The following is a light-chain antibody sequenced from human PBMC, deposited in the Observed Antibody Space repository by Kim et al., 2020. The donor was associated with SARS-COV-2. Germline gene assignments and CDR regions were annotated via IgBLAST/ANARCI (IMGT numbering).Light chain of an antibody. J-gene: IGKJ1*01. CDR1: QSVNNK. V-gene: IGKV3-15*01. Sequence: EVVMTQFPATLSVSPGETATLSCRASQSVNNKVAWYQQKPGQAPRLLIYDASTRATGIPARFSGSGSGRDFTLTISSLQSEDLAVYHCQQYDDWPPWTFGQGTKVEIK. CDR2: DAS. CDR3: QQYDDWPPWT.